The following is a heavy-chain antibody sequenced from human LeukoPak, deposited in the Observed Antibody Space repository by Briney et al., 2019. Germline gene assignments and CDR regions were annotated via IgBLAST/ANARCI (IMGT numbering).Heavy chain of an antibody. CDR1: GGSISSSSYY. V-gene: IGHV3-11*06. J-gene: IGHJ6*02. D-gene: IGHD6-19*01. Sequence: LSLTCTVSGGSISSSSYYWGWIRQAPGKGLEWVSYISSSSSYTNYADSVKGRFTISRDNAKNSLYLQMNSLRAEDTAVYYCARRKFSSGYYYYYGMDVWGQGTTVTVSS. CDR3: ARRKFSSGYYYYYGMDV. CDR2: ISSSSSYT.